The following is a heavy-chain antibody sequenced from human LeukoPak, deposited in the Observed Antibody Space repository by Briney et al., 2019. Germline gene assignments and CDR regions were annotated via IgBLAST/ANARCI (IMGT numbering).Heavy chain of an antibody. CDR1: GGSFSGYY. D-gene: IGHD3-10*01. Sequence: SETLSLTCAVYGGSFSGYYWSWIRQPPGKGLEWIGEINHSGSTNYNPSLKSRVTISVDTSKNQFSLKLSSVTAADTAVYYCARAVWFGANFDYWGQGTLVTVSS. CDR2: INHSGST. CDR3: ARAVWFGANFDY. V-gene: IGHV4-34*01. J-gene: IGHJ4*02.